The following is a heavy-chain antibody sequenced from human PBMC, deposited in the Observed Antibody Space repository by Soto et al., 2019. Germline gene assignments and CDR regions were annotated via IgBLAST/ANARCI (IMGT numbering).Heavy chain of an antibody. D-gene: IGHD7-27*01. J-gene: IGHJ4*02. CDR2: ISAYNGNT. CDR3: AIVRVSKPCFLTGDHY. Sequence: ASVKVSCKASGYTFTSYGLSWVRQAPGQGLEWMGWISAYNGNTNYAQKLQGRVTMTTDTSTSTAYMELRSLRSDDTAVYYCAIVRVSKPCFLTGDHYWGQGTLVTVSS. V-gene: IGHV1-18*01. CDR1: GYTFTSYG.